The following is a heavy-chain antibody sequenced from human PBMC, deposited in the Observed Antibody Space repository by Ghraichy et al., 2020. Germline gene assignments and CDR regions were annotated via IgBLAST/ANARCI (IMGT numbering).Heavy chain of an antibody. Sequence: ETLSLTCTVSGGSISSYYWSWIRQPPGKGLEWIGYIYYSGSTNYNPSLKSRVTISVDTSKNQFSLKLSSVTAADTAVYYCARAPAAKISNFDYWGQGTLVTVSS. CDR3: ARAPAAKISNFDY. J-gene: IGHJ4*02. CDR2: IYYSGST. V-gene: IGHV4-59*01. D-gene: IGHD2-2*01. CDR1: GGSISSYY.